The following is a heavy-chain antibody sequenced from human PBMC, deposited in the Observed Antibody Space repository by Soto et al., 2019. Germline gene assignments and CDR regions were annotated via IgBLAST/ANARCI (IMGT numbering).Heavy chain of an antibody. J-gene: IGHJ4*02. Sequence: VQLVESGGGVVQPGRSLRLSCAASGFTFSDYAMHWVRQAPGKGLEWVAVVSHDGRNTHYADSVKGRFTISRDSSQNTVSLEMTSLRAEDTAVYYCAKGGRQWLVPSDFNYWGQGDLVTVSS. CDR1: GFTFSDYA. CDR2: VSHDGRNT. V-gene: IGHV3-30*18. CDR3: AKGGRQWLVPSDFNY. D-gene: IGHD6-19*01.